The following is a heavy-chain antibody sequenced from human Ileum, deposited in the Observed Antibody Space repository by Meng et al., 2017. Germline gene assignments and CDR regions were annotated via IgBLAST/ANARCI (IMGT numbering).Heavy chain of an antibody. J-gene: IGHJ4*02. CDR1: GGSISRGGYY. D-gene: IGHD1-1*01. V-gene: IGHV4-31*03. CDR3: ARGGTAYFDY. Sequence: QVQLQESGPGLVKPSQTLSLTFTVSGGSISRGGYYWSWIRQHPGKGLEWIGYIYDSGSTYYNPSLKSRIAISGDTSKNQFSLNLSSVTAADTAVYYCARGGTAYFDYWGQGTLVTVSS. CDR2: IYDSGST.